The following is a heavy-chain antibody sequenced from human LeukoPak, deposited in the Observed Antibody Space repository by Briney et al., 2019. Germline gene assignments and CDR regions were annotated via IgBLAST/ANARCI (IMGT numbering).Heavy chain of an antibody. J-gene: IGHJ4*02. V-gene: IGHV4-59*08. CDR3: ARTGGLAFDY. CDR2: IYYSGST. CDR1: GGSISSYY. Sequence: PSETLSLTCTVSGGSISSYYWSWIRQPLGKGLEWIGYIYYSGSTNYNPSLKSRVTISVDTSKNQFSLKLSSVTAADTAVYYCARTGGLAFDYWGQGTLVTVSS.